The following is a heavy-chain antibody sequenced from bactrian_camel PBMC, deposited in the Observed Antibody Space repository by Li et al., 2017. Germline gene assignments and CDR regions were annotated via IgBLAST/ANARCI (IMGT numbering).Heavy chain of an antibody. CDR1: IELPCRDD. V-gene: IGHV3S53*01. CDR3: AAAPVAPLPTGPGYGMGTAPVMCRLSLYEYRY. J-gene: IGHJ4*01. D-gene: IGHD3*01. CDR2: IDGAGIT. Sequence: HVQLVESGGGSVQAGGSLRLSCARSIELPCRDDMSWYRQVPGKEREFVSGIDGAGITKYADSVRGRFTISHGNLENTVYLQMNSLKPEDTAVYYCAAAPVAPLPTGPGYGMGTAPVMCRLSLYEYRYWGQGTQVTVS.